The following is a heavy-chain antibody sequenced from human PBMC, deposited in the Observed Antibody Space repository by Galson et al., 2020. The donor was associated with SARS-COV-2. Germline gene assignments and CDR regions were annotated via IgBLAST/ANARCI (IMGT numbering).Heavy chain of an antibody. CDR2: ISAYNGNT. D-gene: IGHD3-10*01. J-gene: IGHJ3*02. Sequence: GESLKISCKASGYTFTSYGISWVRQAPGQGLEWMGWISAYNGNTNYAQKLQGRVTMTTDTSTSTAYMELRSLRSDDTAVYYCASIGSRVRGVKHPRAFDIWGQGTMVTVSS. CDR3: ASIGSRVRGVKHPRAFDI. CDR1: GYTFTSYG. V-gene: IGHV1-18*01.